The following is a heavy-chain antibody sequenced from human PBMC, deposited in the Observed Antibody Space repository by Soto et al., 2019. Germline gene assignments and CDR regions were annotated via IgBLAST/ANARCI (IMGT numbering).Heavy chain of an antibody. J-gene: IGHJ6*02. CDR1: GDSIGRFY. V-gene: IGHV4-4*07. Sequence: SETLSLTCNVSGDSIGRFYWSWIRQSAEKGLEWIGRVYSTGGTAYNPALKGRVTISLDRSDNHVSLEMNSVTAADTAVYFCARDLSGTGLDIWGRGTRVTVSS. CDR3: ARDLSGTGLDI. D-gene: IGHD1-26*01. CDR2: VYSTGGT.